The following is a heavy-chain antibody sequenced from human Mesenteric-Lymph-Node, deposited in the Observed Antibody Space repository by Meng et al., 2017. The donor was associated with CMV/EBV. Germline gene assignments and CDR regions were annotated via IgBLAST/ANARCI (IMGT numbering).Heavy chain of an antibody. D-gene: IGHD6-6*01. CDR1: GYSFHNYY. CDR2: INPVGGKT. Sequence: ASVKVSCKASGYSFHNYYMHWVRQAPGQGLEWMGIINPVGGKTTYAQKFQGRVIMTRDSSTDTAYMDLSSLRSDDTAVYYCTRHHSSSIDYWGQGTLVTVSS. V-gene: IGHV1-46*02. J-gene: IGHJ4*02. CDR3: TRHHSSSIDY.